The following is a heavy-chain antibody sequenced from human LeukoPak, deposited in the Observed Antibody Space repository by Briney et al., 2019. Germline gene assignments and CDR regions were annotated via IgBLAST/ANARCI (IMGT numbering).Heavy chain of an antibody. J-gene: IGHJ5*02. CDR2: ISAYNGNT. CDR3: ARDGKRYCSGGSCYSEGNDWFDP. Sequence: ASVKVSCEASGYIFTSYGISWVRQAPGQGLEWMGWISAYNGNTNYAQKLQGRVTMTTDTSTSTAYMELRSLRSDDTAVYYCARDGKRYCSGGSCYSEGNDWFDPWGQGTLVTVSS. V-gene: IGHV1-18*01. CDR1: GYIFTSYG. D-gene: IGHD2-15*01.